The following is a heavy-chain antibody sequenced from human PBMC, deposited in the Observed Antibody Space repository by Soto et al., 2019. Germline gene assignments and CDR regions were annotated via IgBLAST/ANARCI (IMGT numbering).Heavy chain of an antibody. CDR2: ISYDGSNK. J-gene: IGHJ6*02. V-gene: IGHV3-30-3*01. CDR3: ITGTSYYYGMDV. D-gene: IGHD1-7*01. CDR1: GFTFSSYA. Sequence: QVQLVESGGGVVQPGRSLRLSCAASGFTFSSYAMHWVRQATGKGLEWVAVISYDGSNKYYADSVKGRFTISRDNSKNTLYLQMNSLRAEDTAVYYCITGTSYYYGMDVWGQGTTVTVPS.